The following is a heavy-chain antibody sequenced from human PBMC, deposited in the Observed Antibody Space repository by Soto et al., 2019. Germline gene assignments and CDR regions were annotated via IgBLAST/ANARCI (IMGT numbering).Heavy chain of an antibody. D-gene: IGHD7-27*01. Sequence: PSETLSLTCSVSGGSISNHYWSWIRQPPGKRLEWIGYIYYNGNTNYNPSLKGRVTMSVDTSRNQISLKLTTVTAADTAVYYCTRANWYSEYWGQGTLVTVSS. CDR3: TRANWYSEY. CDR1: GGSISNHY. V-gene: IGHV4-59*11. CDR2: IYYNGNT. J-gene: IGHJ4*02.